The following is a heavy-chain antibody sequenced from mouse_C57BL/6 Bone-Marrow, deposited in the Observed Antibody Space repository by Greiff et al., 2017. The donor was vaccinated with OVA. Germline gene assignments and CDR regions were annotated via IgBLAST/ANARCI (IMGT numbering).Heavy chain of an antibody. D-gene: IGHD1-1*01. CDR3: ARRSYYYGSLYYFDY. CDR1: GYTFTDYY. J-gene: IGHJ2*01. Sequence: EVQLQQSGPVLVKPGASVKMSCKASGYTFTDYYMNWVKQSHGKSLEWIGVINPYNGGTSYNQKFKGKATLTVDKSSSTAYMELNSLTSDDSAVYYGARRSYYYGSLYYFDYWGQGTTLTVSS. V-gene: IGHV1-19*01. CDR2: INPYNGGT.